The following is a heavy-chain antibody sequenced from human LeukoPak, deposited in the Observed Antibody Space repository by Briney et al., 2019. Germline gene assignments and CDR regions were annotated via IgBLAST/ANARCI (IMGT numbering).Heavy chain of an antibody. CDR3: AREYFYGSGSYYNGY. CDR2: IKQDGNEK. D-gene: IGHD3-10*01. Sequence: PGGSLRLSCAASGFTFRSYWMTWVRQAPGKGLEWVANIKQDGNEKYYVDSVKGRFTISRDNAKNSLYLQMNSLRVEDTAVYYCAREYFYGSGSYYNGYWGQGALVTVSS. CDR1: GFTFRSYW. J-gene: IGHJ4*02. V-gene: IGHV3-7*04.